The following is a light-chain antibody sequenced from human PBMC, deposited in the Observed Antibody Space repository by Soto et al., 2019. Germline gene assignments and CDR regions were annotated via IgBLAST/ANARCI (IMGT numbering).Light chain of an antibody. CDR2: DAS. CDR3: QQRSNWPPLT. CDR1: QSVSSY. J-gene: IGKJ4*01. V-gene: IGKV3-11*01. Sequence: EIVLTQSPATLSLSPGERATLSCRASQSVSSYLAWYQQKPGQAPRLLIYDASNRATGIPARFSGSGSGTDFPPSSSSLEPEDFAVYYCQQRSNWPPLTFCGGTKVEIK.